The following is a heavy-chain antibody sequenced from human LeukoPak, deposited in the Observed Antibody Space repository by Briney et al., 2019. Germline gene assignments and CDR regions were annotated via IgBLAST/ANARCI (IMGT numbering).Heavy chain of an antibody. Sequence: SDTLSLTCTVSGYFMRSGYYWGWIRQPPGKGLEWIGNIYHSGSTDYNPSLKSRVTISVDTSKNHFSLKLSSVTAADTAVYYCARYVGSGTYMDVWGKGTTVTISS. J-gene: IGHJ6*03. V-gene: IGHV4-38-2*02. D-gene: IGHD3-10*01. CDR1: GYFMRSGYY. CDR2: IYHSGST. CDR3: ARYVGSGTYMDV.